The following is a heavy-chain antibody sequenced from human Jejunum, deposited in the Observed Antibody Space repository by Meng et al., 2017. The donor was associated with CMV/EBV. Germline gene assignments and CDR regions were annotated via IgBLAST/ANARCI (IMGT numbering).Heavy chain of an antibody. CDR2: ISAYDGNT. D-gene: IGHD3-16*01. CDR3: ARGQYYLYYDFMDV. V-gene: IGHV1-18*01. Sequence: GYRFTSYGINWVRQAPGQGLEWMGWISAYDGNTKSAQKFQGRVTVTTDTSTTTAYMELRSLRSDDTAVYYCARGQYYLYYDFMDVWGQGTTVTVSS. CDR1: GYRFTSYG. J-gene: IGHJ6*02.